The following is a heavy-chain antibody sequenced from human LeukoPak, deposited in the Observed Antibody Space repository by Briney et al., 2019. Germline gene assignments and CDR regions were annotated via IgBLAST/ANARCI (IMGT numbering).Heavy chain of an antibody. CDR2: ISSSSSTI. Sequence: GGSLRLSCAASGFTFSSYSMNWIRQAPAKGLEWVSYISSSSSTIYYADSVKGRFTISRDNAKNSLYLQMNSLRDEDTAVYYCARASYYDVSYYFDYWGQGTLVTVSS. CDR1: GFTFSSYS. D-gene: IGHD3-3*01. V-gene: IGHV3-48*02. J-gene: IGHJ4*02. CDR3: ARASYYDVSYYFDY.